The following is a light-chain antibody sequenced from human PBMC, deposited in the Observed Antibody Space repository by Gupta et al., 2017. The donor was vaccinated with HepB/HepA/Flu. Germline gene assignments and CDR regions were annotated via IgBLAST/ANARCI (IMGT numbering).Light chain of an antibody. V-gene: IGKV1-39*01. Sequence: DIQMTQSPSYLSASVGDRVTITCRASQSISSYLNWYQQKPGKAPKLLIFGASSLQGGVPSRFSGSGSGTEYTLTISSLQPEDFATYYCQQSYSTPPYTFGQGTKLEIK. CDR2: GAS. CDR1: QSISSY. J-gene: IGKJ2*01. CDR3: QQSYSTPPYT.